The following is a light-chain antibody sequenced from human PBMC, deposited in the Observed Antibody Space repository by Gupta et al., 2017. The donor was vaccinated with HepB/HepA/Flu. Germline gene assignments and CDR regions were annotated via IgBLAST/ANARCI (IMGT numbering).Light chain of an antibody. CDR2: DVS. Sequence: ALTLPASVSGSPGQSISTSCTGTSSDVGGYNYVSWYQQHPGKAPKLMIYDVSIRTSGVSNRFSGSKSGNTASLTISGLQAEDEADYYCSSYTSSSTLVFGGGTKLTVL. V-gene: IGLV2-14*03. J-gene: IGLJ2*01. CDR3: SSYTSSSTLV. CDR1: SSDVGGYNY.